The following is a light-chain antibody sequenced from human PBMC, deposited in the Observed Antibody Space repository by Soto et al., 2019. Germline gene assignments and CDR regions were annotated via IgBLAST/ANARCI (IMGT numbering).Light chain of an antibody. J-gene: IGKJ1*01. CDR2: GAS. CDR1: QTVIGTY. Sequence: EIVLTQSPGTLSLSPGESATLSCRASQTVIGTYLAWYQHKSGRAPRLLIYGASNRATGVPDRFSGSGSGTDFTLTISRLEPEDFALYYCQHYGISPPWTFGQWTKVEIK. CDR3: QHYGISPPWT. V-gene: IGKV3-20*01.